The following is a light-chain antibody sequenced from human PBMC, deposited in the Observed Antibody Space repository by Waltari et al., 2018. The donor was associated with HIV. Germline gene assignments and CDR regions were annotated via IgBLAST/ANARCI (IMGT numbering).Light chain of an antibody. J-gene: IGLJ2*01. CDR2: DVS. CDR3: CSYAGSYTVV. Sequence: QSALTQPRSVSGSPGQSVTISCTGTSSDVGVYNFVSWYQQHPGKAPKLMIYDVSNRPSGVPDRFSGSKSGNTASLTISGLQAEDEADYYCCSYAGSYTVVFGGGTKLTVL. CDR1: SSDVGVYNF. V-gene: IGLV2-11*01.